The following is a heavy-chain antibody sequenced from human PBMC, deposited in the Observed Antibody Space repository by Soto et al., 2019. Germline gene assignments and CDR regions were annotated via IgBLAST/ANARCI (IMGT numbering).Heavy chain of an antibody. J-gene: IGHJ4*02. V-gene: IGHV3-48*01. CDR1: GFTFSIYS. CDR2: ISSSSSAI. Sequence: EVQLVESGGGLVQPGGSLRLSCAASGFTFSIYSMNWVRQAPGKGLEWISYISSSSSAIYYIDSVKGRFTISRDNAKNSLYLQMNSLRADDTAVYYCATGRTKDTSAYGDDWGQGTLVTVSS. CDR3: ATGRTKDTSAYGDD. D-gene: IGHD3-10*01.